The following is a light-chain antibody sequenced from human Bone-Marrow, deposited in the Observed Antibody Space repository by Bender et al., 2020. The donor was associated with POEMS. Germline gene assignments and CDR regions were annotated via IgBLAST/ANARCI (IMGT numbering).Light chain of an antibody. CDR3: QVWDIGSYHQV. J-gene: IGLJ2*01. CDR1: NIGGKS. V-gene: IGLV3-21*02. CDR2: EDS. Sequence: SYVLTQPPSVSVAPGQTAKITCGGDNIGGKSVHWYLQRPGQAPDLVVYEDSERPSGIPERFSGSNSGNTATLTISSVEAGDEAAYYCQVWDIGSYHQVFGGGTKLTVL.